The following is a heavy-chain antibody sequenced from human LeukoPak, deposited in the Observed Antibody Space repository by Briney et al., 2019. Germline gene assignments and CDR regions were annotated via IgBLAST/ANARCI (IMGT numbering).Heavy chain of an antibody. J-gene: IGHJ4*02. CDR3: ASPMITFGGVIV. V-gene: IGHV4-59*05. CDR2: IYYSGST. Sequence: SETLSLTCTVSGGSISSYYWSWIRQPPGKGLEWIGSIYYSGSTYYNPSLKSRVTISVDTSKNQFSLKLSSVTAADTAVYYCASPMITFGGVIVWGQGTLVTVSS. D-gene: IGHD3-16*02. CDR1: GGSISSYY.